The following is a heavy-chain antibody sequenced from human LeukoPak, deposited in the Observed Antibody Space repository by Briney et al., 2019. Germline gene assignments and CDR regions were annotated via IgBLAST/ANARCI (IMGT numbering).Heavy chain of an antibody. V-gene: IGHV3-53*01. D-gene: IGHD6-19*01. CDR2: IYSGGST. CDR1: GFTFSSYW. J-gene: IGHJ1*01. Sequence: GGSLRLSCAASGFTFSSYWMSWVRQAPGKGLEWVSVIYSGGSTYYADSVKGRFTISRDNSKNTLYLQMNSLRAEDTAVYYCARARIAVAGKVEYFQHWGQGTLVTVSS. CDR3: ARARIAVAGKVEYFQH.